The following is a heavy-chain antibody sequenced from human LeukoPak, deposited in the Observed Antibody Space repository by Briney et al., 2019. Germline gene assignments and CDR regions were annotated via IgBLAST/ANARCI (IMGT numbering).Heavy chain of an antibody. CDR3: ARVRVGYCSSTSCYYYYGMDV. D-gene: IGHD2-2*01. Sequence: GASVKVSCKASGYTFTGYYMHWVRQAPGQRLEWMGWINPNSGGTNYAQKFQGRVTMTRDTSISTAYMELSRLRSDDTAVYYCARVRVGYCSSTSCYYYYGMDVWGQGTTVTVSS. V-gene: IGHV1-2*02. CDR1: GYTFTGYY. J-gene: IGHJ6*02. CDR2: INPNSGGT.